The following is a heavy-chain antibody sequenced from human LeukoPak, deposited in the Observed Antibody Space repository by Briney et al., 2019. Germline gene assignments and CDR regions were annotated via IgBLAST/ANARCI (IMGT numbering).Heavy chain of an antibody. J-gene: IGHJ6*02. D-gene: IGHD6-13*01. CDR1: GGSISSYY. CDR3: ARCMRQQQVRSYYYGMDV. CDR2: IYTSGST. V-gene: IGHV4-4*07. Sequence: SETLSLTCTVSGGSISSYYRSWIRQPAGKGLEWIGRIYTSGSTNYNPSLKSRVTMSVDTSKNQFSLKLSSVTAADTAVYYCARCMRQQQVRSYYYGMDVWGQGTTVTVSS.